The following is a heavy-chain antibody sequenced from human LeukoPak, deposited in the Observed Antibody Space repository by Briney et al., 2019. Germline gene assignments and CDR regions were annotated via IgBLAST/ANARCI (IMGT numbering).Heavy chain of an antibody. D-gene: IGHD6-13*01. CDR3: ARESRGGSSWYSAPLDY. Sequence: SETLSLTCTVSGGSSSNYYWSWIRQPAGKGLEWIGRIYTSGSTNYNPSLKSRVTMSVDTSKNQFSLKLSSVTAADTAVYYCARESRGGSSWYSAPLDYWGQGTLVTVSS. CDR1: GGSSSNYY. J-gene: IGHJ4*02. V-gene: IGHV4-4*07. CDR2: IYTSGST.